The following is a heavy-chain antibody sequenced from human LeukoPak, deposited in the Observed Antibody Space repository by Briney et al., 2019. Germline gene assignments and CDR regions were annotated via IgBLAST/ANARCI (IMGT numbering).Heavy chain of an antibody. CDR2: IYYSGST. V-gene: IGHV4-30-4*08. D-gene: IGHD4-11*01. J-gene: IGHJ6*03. CDR1: GDSIITGDYS. CDR3: ARGYRENYYYYYYLDV. Sequence: SETLSLTCTVSGDSIITGDYSWSWIRQPPGKGLEWIGYIYYSGSTYHNPSLKSRVTISVDTSKNQFSLKLSSVTAADTAVYYCARGYRENYYYYYYLDVWGKGTTVTVSS.